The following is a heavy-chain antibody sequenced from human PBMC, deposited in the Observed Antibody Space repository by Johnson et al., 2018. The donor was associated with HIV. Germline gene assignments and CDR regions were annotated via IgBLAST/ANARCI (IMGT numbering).Heavy chain of an antibody. V-gene: IGHV3-66*01. J-gene: IGHJ3*02. CDR3: ARASTTVTTGDDAFDI. CDR1: GFIFSDHY. D-gene: IGHD4-17*01. Sequence: EVQLVESGGGLVRPGGSLRLSCAASGFIFSDHYMSWIRQAPGKGLEWVSVIYSGGSIYYADSVKGRFTISRDNFKNTLFLQMKSLRAEDTAVYYCARASTTVTTGDDAFDIWGQGTMVTVSS. CDR2: IYSGGSI.